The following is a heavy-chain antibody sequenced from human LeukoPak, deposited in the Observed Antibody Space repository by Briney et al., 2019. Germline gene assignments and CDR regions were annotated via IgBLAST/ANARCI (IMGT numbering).Heavy chain of an antibody. V-gene: IGHV3-30*02. J-gene: IGHJ1*01. CDR3: AKAFLGTGWYGSVGGGDFQH. CDR1: GFTFSSYG. D-gene: IGHD6-19*01. CDR2: IWYDGSKR. Sequence: GGSLRLSCAASGFTFSSYGMHWVRQAPGKGLEWVALIWYDGSKRYYADSVKGRFTISRDNSKNTLYLQMNSLRPEDTAMYYCAKAFLGTGWYGSVGGGDFQHWGQGTLVTVSS.